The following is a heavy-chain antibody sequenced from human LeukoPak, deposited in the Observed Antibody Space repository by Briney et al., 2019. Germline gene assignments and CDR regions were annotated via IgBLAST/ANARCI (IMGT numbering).Heavy chain of an antibody. CDR1: GGTFSNYA. J-gene: IGHJ4*02. V-gene: IGHV1-69*13. D-gene: IGHD6-13*01. CDR3: ARETRKNAAGGTDFFDY. Sequence: SVKVSCKASGGTFSNYAISWVRQAPGQGLEWMGGTIPLFNTANYAQKFQGRVTITADEPTSTAYMELGTLISEDTAVYYCARETRKNAAGGTDFFDYWGQGTLVTVSS. CDR2: TIPLFNTA.